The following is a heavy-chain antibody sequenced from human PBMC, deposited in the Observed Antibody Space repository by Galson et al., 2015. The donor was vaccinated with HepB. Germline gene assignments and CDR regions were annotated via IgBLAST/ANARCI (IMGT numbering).Heavy chain of an antibody. D-gene: IGHD1-26*01. J-gene: IGHJ5*02. Sequence: SLRLSCAASDNTFSSSYMSWVRQTPGKGLEWVANIKPDGSVKDYVDSVRGRFTISRDNAKNSLYLQMDSLRVEDTAVYFCARGGNYWDRWGQGTLVTVSS. CDR2: IKPDGSVK. CDR3: ARGGNYWDR. CDR1: DNTFSSSY. V-gene: IGHV3-7*03.